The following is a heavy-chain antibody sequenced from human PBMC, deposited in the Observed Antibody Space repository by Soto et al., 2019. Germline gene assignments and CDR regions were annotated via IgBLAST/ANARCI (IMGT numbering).Heavy chain of an antibody. CDR3: ARVNVTLDL. CDR1: GGSINTYNLF. Sequence: SETLSLTCTVSGGSINTYNLFWAWVRQPPGKGLEWIASFHYGGNAYYSPSLTTRATFSRDTSKNRVSLELRSVTAADTAVYYCARVNVTLDLWGLGTLVTVSS. J-gene: IGHJ4*02. D-gene: IGHD2-21*01. CDR2: FHYGGNA. V-gene: IGHV4-39*01.